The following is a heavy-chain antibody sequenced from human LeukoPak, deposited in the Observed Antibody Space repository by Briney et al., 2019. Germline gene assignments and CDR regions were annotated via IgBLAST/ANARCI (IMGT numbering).Heavy chain of an antibody. CDR2: INHSGST. CDR3: ARGRLSIAAAYPHYEPPSRFDP. V-gene: IGHV4-34*01. D-gene: IGHD6-13*01. CDR1: GGSFSGYY. Sequence: SETLSLTCAVYGGSFSGYYWSWIRQPPGKGLEWIGEINHSGSTNYNPSLKSRVTISVDTSKNQFSLKLSSVTAADTAVYYCARGRLSIAAAYPHYEPPSRFDPWGQGTLVTVSS. J-gene: IGHJ5*02.